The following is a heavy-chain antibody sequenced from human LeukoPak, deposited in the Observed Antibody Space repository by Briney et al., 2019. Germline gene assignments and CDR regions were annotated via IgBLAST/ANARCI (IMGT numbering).Heavy chain of an antibody. V-gene: IGHV3-72*01. CDR1: GVTFSDHH. CDR3: TRIFYYGTRGYYPDF. CDR2: SKNKDYAYST. D-gene: IGHD3-22*01. Sequence: GGSLRLSCAASGVTFSDHHMDWVRQAPGKGLEWIGRSKNKDYAYSTVYAASVKGRFTFSREDPKNSLYLQMNSRTTTDTAAYYCTRIFYYGTRGYYPDFWGQGTLVTVSS. J-gene: IGHJ4*02.